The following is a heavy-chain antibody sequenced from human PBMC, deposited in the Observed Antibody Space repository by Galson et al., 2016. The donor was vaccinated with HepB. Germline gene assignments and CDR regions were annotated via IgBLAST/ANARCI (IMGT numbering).Heavy chain of an antibody. J-gene: IGHJ3*02. Sequence: SLRLSCAASGISVSNNYMIWVRQAPGKGLEWVSSIYSGGATHYADSVKGRFTISRDNAKNTLYLQMNSLRAEDTAVYYCARAKPDSSGWYTLDAFDIWGQGTMVTVSS. CDR2: IYSGGAT. CDR1: GISVSNNY. CDR3: ARAKPDSSGWYTLDAFDI. D-gene: IGHD6-19*01. V-gene: IGHV3-53*01.